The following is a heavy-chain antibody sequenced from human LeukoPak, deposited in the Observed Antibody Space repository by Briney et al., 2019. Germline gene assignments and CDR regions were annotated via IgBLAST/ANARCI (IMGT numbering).Heavy chain of an antibody. CDR1: GFTFSSYW. Sequence: GGSLRLSCAASGFTFSSYWINWVRQAPGKGLEWVANIKLDGSEKYYVDSVKGRFTISRDNAKNSLYLQMNSLRAEDTAVYYCARAPIAAAGTSWYFDLWGRGTLVTVSS. CDR2: IKLDGSEK. V-gene: IGHV3-7*01. D-gene: IGHD6-13*01. CDR3: ARAPIAAAGTSWYFDL. J-gene: IGHJ2*01.